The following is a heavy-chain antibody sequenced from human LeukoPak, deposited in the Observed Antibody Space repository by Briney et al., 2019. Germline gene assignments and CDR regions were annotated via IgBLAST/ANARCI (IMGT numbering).Heavy chain of an antibody. CDR2: IFYTGNT. D-gene: IGHD3-3*01. CDR1: GASISSNRYY. V-gene: IGHV4-39*01. CDR3: HVVDFWNSPNYYYDDS. Sequence: PSETLSLTCSVSGASISSNRYYWGWVRQPPGKGLEWIGNIFYTGNTYYNPSLKRPLTLSVPTSSNHFYLKLTSVTAADTAVYYCHVVDFWNSPNYYYDDSWGQGTLVTVSS. J-gene: IGHJ4*02.